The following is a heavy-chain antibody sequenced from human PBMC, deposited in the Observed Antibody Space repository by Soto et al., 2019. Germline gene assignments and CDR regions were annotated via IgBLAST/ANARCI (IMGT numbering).Heavy chain of an antibody. CDR2: IYYSGST. CDR1: GGSVSSGSYY. CDR3: ARNVIAVAGNFDS. V-gene: IGHV4-61*01. Sequence: SETLSLTCTVSGGSVSSGSYYWIWIRQPPGRGLEWIGYIYYSGSTNYNPSLKSRVTISVDTSKNQFSLKLSSVTAADTAMYFCARNVIAVAGNFDSWGQGTLVTVSS. J-gene: IGHJ4*02. D-gene: IGHD6-19*01.